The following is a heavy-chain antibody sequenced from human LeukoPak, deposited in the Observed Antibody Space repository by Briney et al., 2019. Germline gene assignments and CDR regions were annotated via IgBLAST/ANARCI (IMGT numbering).Heavy chain of an antibody. Sequence: GGSLRLSCAASGFTFSSYSMNWVRQAPGKGLEWVSSISSSSSYIYYADSVKGRFTISRDNAKNSLYLQMNSLRAEDTAVYYCARDRGYYGSGSYTLNWGQGTLVTVSS. CDR3: ARDRGYYGSGSYTLN. D-gene: IGHD3-10*01. J-gene: IGHJ4*02. CDR1: GFTFSSYS. V-gene: IGHV3-21*01. CDR2: ISSSSSYI.